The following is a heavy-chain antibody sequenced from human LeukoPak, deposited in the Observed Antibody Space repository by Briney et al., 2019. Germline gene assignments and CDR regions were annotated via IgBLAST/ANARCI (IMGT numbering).Heavy chain of an antibody. J-gene: IGHJ4*02. Sequence: SETLSLTCTVSGGSISSSSYYWGWIHQPPGKGLEWIGSIYYSGSTYYNPSLKSRVTISVDTSKNQFSLKLSSVTAADTAVYYCARAAGSGDYYNPFDYWGQGTLVTASS. CDR2: IYYSGST. CDR3: ARAAGSGDYYNPFDY. V-gene: IGHV4-39*07. D-gene: IGHD4-17*01. CDR1: GGSISSSSYY.